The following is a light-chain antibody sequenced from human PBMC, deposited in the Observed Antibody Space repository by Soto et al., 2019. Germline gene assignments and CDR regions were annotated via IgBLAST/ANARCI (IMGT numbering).Light chain of an antibody. J-gene: IGKJ4*01. CDR2: AAT. V-gene: IGKV1-16*01. CDR3: QHYQRYPPS. CDR1: NPININ. Sequence: DIQMTQSPSSLSASVGDRVTFTCRGSNPININLVWFRQKPGKAPKSLIYAATNLKSGVPARCSGSGGGTDFSLTISSLQHEDVATYYCQHYQRYPPSFGGWTKLEIK.